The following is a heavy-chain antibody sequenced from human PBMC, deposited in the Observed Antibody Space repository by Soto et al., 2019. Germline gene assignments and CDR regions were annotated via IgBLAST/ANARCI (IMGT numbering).Heavy chain of an antibody. V-gene: IGHV3-53*01. J-gene: IGHJ6*02. Sequence: GGSLRLSCAASGLTVSSNYMSWVRQAPGKGLEWVSVIYSGGSTYYADSVKGRFTISRDNSKNTLYLQMNSLRAEDTAVYYCARDQDSSSFLGSYGMDVWGQGTTVTV. D-gene: IGHD6-6*01. CDR1: GLTVSSNY. CDR2: IYSGGST. CDR3: ARDQDSSSFLGSYGMDV.